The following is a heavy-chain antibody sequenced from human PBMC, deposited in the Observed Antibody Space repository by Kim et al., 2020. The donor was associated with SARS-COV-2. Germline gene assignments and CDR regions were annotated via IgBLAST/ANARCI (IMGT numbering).Heavy chain of an antibody. Sequence: IYYADSAKGRFTISRDNANNSLFLQMNSLRAEDTAVYYCARDGVDFGEFDYWGQGALVTVSS. D-gene: IGHD3-10*01. CDR2: I. CDR3: ARDGVDFGEFDY. J-gene: IGHJ4*02. V-gene: IGHV3-21*01.